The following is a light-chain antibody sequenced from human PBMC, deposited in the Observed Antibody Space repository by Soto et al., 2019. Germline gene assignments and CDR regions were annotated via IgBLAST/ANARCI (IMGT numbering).Light chain of an antibody. V-gene: IGKV1-8*01. Sequence: QSPSSLSASTGDRVTITCRASQGISSYLAWYQQKPGKAPKLLIYAASTLQSGVPSRFSGSGSGTDFTLTISCLQSEDFATYYCQQYYSCPRTFGQGTKVDIK. CDR1: QGISSY. CDR2: AAS. J-gene: IGKJ1*01. CDR3: QQYYSCPRT.